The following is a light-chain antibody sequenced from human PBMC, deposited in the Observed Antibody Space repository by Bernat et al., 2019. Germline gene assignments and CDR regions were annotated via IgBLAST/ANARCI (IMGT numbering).Light chain of an antibody. CDR3: QERTKWPRLT. V-gene: IGKV3-11*01. CDR1: QSLNTH. CDR2: DAS. Sequence: DIVLTQSPATLSLSPGERATLSCRASQSLNTHLAWYQQTPGQAPRLLIYDASIRASGIPARFTGSGSGTEFTLTISNLEPEDFVVYYCQERTKWPRLTFGPGTKVDSK. J-gene: IGKJ3*01.